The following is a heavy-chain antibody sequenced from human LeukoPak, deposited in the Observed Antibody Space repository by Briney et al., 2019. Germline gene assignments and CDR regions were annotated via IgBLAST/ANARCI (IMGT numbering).Heavy chain of an antibody. Sequence: SETLSLTCTVSGGSISTSNYYWGWIRQPPGKGLEWIGNIFYSGSTYYSPSLRSRVTISLDTSRNQFSLKLNSVTAADTAVYYCARDHEDIVATIWGEGLNIWGQGTVVTVSS. CDR2: IFYSGST. J-gene: IGHJ3*02. V-gene: IGHV4-39*07. CDR1: GGSISTSNYY. CDR3: ARDHEDIVATIWGEGLNI. D-gene: IGHD5-12*01.